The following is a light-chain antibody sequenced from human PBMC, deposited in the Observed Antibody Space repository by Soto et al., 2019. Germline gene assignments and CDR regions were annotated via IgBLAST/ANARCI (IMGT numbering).Light chain of an antibody. CDR2: GAS. CDR1: QSVSSN. V-gene: IGKV3-20*01. Sequence: EIVMTQSPATLSVSPGERATLSCRASQSVSSNLAWYQQKPGQAPRRLSYGASNRATGIPERFSGSGSGTDFTLTISSLEPEDFAVYYCQQYGTSPITFGQGTRLEIK. CDR3: QQYGTSPIT. J-gene: IGKJ5*01.